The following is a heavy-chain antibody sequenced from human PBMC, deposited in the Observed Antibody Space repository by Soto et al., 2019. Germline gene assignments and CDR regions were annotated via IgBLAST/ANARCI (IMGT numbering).Heavy chain of an antibody. J-gene: IGHJ1*01. V-gene: IGHV3-43*01. CDR1: GFTFDDYT. D-gene: IGHD6-19*01. Sequence: EVQLVESGGVVVQPGGSLRLSCAASGFTFDDYTMHWVRQAPGKGLEWGSLISWYGGSTYYADSVKGRFTISRDNSKNSLYLQMNSLRTEDTALYYCAKGFPYRSGWYVNWGQGTLDTVSS. CDR3: AKGFPYRSGWYVN. CDR2: ISWYGGST.